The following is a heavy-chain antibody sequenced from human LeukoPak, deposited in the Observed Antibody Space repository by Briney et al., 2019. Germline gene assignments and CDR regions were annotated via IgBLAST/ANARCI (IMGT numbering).Heavy chain of an antibody. CDR1: GGSISSYY. V-gene: IGHV4-59*01. Sequence: SETLSLTCTVSGGSISSYYWSWIRQPPGKGLEWIGYIYYSGSTNYNPSLKSRVTISVDTSKNQFSLKLSSVTAADTAVYFCAQQVVGTSDTFDVWGQGTMVIVSS. D-gene: IGHD2-15*01. CDR3: AQQVVGTSDTFDV. J-gene: IGHJ3*01. CDR2: IYYSGST.